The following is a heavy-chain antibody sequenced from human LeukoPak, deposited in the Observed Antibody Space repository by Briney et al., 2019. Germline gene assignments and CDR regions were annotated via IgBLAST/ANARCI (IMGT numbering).Heavy chain of an antibody. CDR2: ISGSGGST. V-gene: IGHV3-23*01. CDR3: AKGLSYSSSSPSDY. J-gene: IGHJ4*02. D-gene: IGHD6-6*01. CDR1: GFTFSSYA. Sequence: GGSLRLSCAASGFTFSSYAMSRVRQAPGKGLEWVSAISGSGGSTYYADSVKGRFTISRDNSKNTLYLQMNSLRAEDTAVYYCAKGLSYSSSSPSDYWGQGTLVTVSS.